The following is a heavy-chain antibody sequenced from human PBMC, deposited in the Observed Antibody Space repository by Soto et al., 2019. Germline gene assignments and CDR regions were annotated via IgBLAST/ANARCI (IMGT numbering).Heavy chain of an antibody. CDR3: ARGLPTTVTILQS. CDR1: GFPFAGNT. Sequence: HVQLVQSGAEVKKPGASVKVSCKASGFPFAGNTVLWVRQAPGQGIEWMGWINVGNGNTKLSQKFQGRFTLARDTSASTAYMELSSLRSEDTAVYYCARGLPTTVTILQSWGQGTLVTVAS. CDR2: INVGNGNT. J-gene: IGHJ5*02. D-gene: IGHD4-17*01. V-gene: IGHV1-3*01.